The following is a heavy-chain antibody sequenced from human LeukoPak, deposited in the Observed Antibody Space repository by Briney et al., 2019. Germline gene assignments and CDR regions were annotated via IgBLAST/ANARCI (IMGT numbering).Heavy chain of an antibody. Sequence: SETLSLTCTVSGGSISSYYWSWIRQPPGKGLEWIGYIYYSRSTNYNPSLKSRVTISVDTSKNQFSLKLSSVTAADTAVYYCARRLKGGYYFDYWGQGTLVTVSS. CDR1: GGSISSYY. CDR3: ARRLKGGYYFDY. J-gene: IGHJ4*02. CDR2: IYYSRST. D-gene: IGHD3-16*01. V-gene: IGHV4-59*01.